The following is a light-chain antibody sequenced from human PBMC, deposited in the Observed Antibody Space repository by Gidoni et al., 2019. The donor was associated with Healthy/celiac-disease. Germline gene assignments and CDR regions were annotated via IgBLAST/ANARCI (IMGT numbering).Light chain of an antibody. V-gene: IGKV3-15*01. J-gene: IGKJ1*01. CDR2: GAS. CDR3: QQYNNWPPWT. Sequence: WYQQKPGQAPRLLIYGASTRATGIPARFSGSGSGTEFTLTISSLQSEDFAVYYCQQYNNWPPWTFGQGTKVEIK.